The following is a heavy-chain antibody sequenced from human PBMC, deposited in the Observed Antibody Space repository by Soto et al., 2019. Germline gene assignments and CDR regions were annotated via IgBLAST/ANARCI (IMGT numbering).Heavy chain of an antibody. Sequence: QITLKESGPTLVKPTQTLTLTCTFSGFSLSTSGVGVGWIRQPPGKALEWLALIYWDDDKRYSPSLKSRLTITKGTSQNPVGLTMTNMEPGDTAPYYRALRGGSSCSAWGGFDYWGQGTLVTVSS. D-gene: IGHD2-15*01. J-gene: IGHJ4*02. CDR2: IYWDDDK. V-gene: IGHV2-5*02. CDR1: GFSLSTSGVG. CDR3: ALRGGSSCSAWGGFDY.